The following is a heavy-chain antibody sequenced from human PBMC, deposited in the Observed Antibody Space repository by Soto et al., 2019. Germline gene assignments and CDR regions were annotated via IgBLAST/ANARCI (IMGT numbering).Heavy chain of an antibody. CDR3: AKVPLRHYYFDY. CDR2: IREDGSEK. V-gene: IGHV3-7*03. J-gene: IGHJ4*02. D-gene: IGHD4-17*01. Sequence: PGGSLRLSCAASGFTFSNYWMNWVRQAPGKGLEWVANIREDGSEKYYVDSVKGRFSISRDNAKNTLFLQMNSLRAEDTALYYCAKVPLRHYYFDYWGPGTRVTVSS. CDR1: GFTFSNYW.